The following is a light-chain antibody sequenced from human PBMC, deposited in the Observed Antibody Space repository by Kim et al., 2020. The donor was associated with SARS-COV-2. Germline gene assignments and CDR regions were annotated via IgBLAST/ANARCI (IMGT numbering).Light chain of an antibody. V-gene: IGLV3-1*01. CDR3: QAWDSSTVV. J-gene: IGLJ2*01. CDR2: QDS. CDR1: KLGDKY. Sequence: SYELTQPPSVSVSPGQTASITCSGDKLGDKYACWCQQKPGQSPVLVIYQDSKRPSGIPERFSGSNSGNTATQTISGTQAMDEADYYCQAWDSSTVVFGGGTQLTVL.